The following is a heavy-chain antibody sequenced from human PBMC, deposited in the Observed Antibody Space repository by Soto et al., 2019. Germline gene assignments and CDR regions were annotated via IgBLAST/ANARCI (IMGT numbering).Heavy chain of an antibody. Sequence: KPSETLSLTCAVSGGSISSGGYSWSWIRQPPGKGLEWIGYIYHSGSTYYNPSLKSRVTISVDRSKNQFSLKLSPVTAADTAVYYCARGPSGYSYGYFDYWGQGALVTVSS. D-gene: IGHD5-18*01. V-gene: IGHV4-30-2*01. J-gene: IGHJ4*02. CDR3: ARGPSGYSYGYFDY. CDR2: IYHSGST. CDR1: GGSISSGGYS.